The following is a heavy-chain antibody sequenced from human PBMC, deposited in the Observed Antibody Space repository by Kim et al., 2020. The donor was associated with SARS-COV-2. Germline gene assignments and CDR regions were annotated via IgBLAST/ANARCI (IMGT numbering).Heavy chain of an antibody. CDR1: GYSIGTYH. V-gene: IGHV4-59*08. Sequence: SETLSLTCTASGYSIGTYHWNWIRQSPGKGLEWIGYILYTGNTNYNPSLNSRLHMVLNTPKNQFSSSLRSVTAADTAASYCARRMSGPGVTFDPFSIWG. D-gene: IGHD3-10*01. CDR3: ARRMSGPGVTFDPFSI. J-gene: IGHJ3*02. CDR2: ILYTGNT.